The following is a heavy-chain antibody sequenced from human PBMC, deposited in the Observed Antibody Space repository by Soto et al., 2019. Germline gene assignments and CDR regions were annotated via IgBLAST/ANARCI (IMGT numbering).Heavy chain of an antibody. D-gene: IGHD4-17*01. J-gene: IGHJ5*02. Sequence: ESGGGLVQPGESLRLSCAASGFTFSKYWMNWVRQAPGKGLQWVANIKEDGTTESYSDSVKDRFTISRDNAKNLLYLQMYSLRVDDTAVYYCGRVVGYGDVVDPWGQGTLVTVSS. CDR1: GFTFSKYW. CDR2: IKEDGTTE. CDR3: GRVVGYGDVVDP. V-gene: IGHV3-7*03.